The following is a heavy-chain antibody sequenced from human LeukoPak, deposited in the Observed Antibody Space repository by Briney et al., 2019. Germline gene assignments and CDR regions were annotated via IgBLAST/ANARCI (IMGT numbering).Heavy chain of an antibody. D-gene: IGHD5-18*01. CDR2: IYPGDSDT. CDR3: ARRGYSYGFAHYYYMDV. CDR1: GYSFTSYW. J-gene: IGHJ6*03. Sequence: GESLKISCKGSGYSFTSYWIGWVRQMPGKGLEWMGIIYPGDSDTRYSPSFQGQVTISADKSISTAYLQWSSPKASDTAMYYCARRGYSYGFAHYYYMDVWGKGTTVTVSS. V-gene: IGHV5-51*01.